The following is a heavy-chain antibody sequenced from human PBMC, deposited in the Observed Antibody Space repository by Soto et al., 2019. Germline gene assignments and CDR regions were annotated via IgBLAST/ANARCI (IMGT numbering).Heavy chain of an antibody. D-gene: IGHD1-26*01. Sequence: EVQLLESGGGLVQPGGSLRLSCAASGFTFSSYAMSWVRQAPGKGLEWVSAISGSGGSTYYADSVKGRFTISRDNSKNTLYLQMNSLRAEDTAVYYCAIDPPFRRSRRGWFDPWGQGTLVTVSS. V-gene: IGHV3-23*01. CDR1: GFTFSSYA. CDR2: ISGSGGST. J-gene: IGHJ5*02. CDR3: AIDPPFRRSRRGWFDP.